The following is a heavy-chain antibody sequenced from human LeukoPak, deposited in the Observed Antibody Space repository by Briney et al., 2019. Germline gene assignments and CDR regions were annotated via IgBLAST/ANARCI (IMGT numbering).Heavy chain of an antibody. J-gene: IGHJ6*02. CDR3: ASYCSSNRCHGRDNYGMDV. CDR2: ISYDGSNK. CDR1: GFTFSSYG. D-gene: IGHD2-2*01. V-gene: IGHV3-30*03. Sequence: TGGSLRLSCAASGFTFSSYGMHWVRQAPGKGLEWVAVISYDGSNKYYADSVKGRFTISRDNSKNTLYLQMNSLRGEDTAVYYCASYCSSNRCHGRDNYGMDVWGQGTTVTVSS.